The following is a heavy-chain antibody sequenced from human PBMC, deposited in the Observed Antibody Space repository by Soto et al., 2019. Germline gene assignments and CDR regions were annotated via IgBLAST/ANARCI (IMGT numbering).Heavy chain of an antibody. CDR2: IVVGSGNT. Sequence: ASVQVSCKASGFTFTSSAVHWVRQARGQRLEWIGWIVVGSGNTNYAQKFQERVTITRDMSTSTAYMELSSLRSEDTAVYYCAAAVAGTEYYFDYWGQGTLVTVS. CDR3: AAAVAGTEYYFDY. CDR1: GFTFTSSA. J-gene: IGHJ4*02. D-gene: IGHD6-19*01. V-gene: IGHV1-58*01.